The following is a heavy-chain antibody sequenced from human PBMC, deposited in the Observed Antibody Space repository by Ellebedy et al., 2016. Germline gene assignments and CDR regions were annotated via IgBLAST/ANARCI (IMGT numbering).Heavy chain of an antibody. D-gene: IGHD4-17*01. CDR2: MNPNSGNT. J-gene: IGHJ5*02. V-gene: IGHV1-8*01. CDR1: GYTFTSYD. CDR3: ARTPEMIYGDYVDWFDP. Sequence: ASVKVSCKASGYTFTSYDINWVRQATGQGLEWMGRMNPNSGNTGYAQKFQGRVTMTRNTSISTAYMELSSLRSEDTAVYYCARTPEMIYGDYVDWFDPWGQGTLVTVSS.